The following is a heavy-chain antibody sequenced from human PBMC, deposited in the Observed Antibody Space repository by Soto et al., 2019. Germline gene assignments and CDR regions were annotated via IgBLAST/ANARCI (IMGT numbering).Heavy chain of an antibody. CDR3: ARDFSSRPTTVTYFDY. D-gene: IGHD4-17*01. Sequence: PGGSLRLSCAASGFTFSSYSMNWVRQAPGKGLEWVSSISSSSSYIYYADSVKGRFTISRDNAKNSLYLQMNSLRAEDTAVYYCARDFSSRPTTVTYFDYWGQGTLVTVSS. CDR2: ISSSSSYI. CDR1: GFTFSSYS. J-gene: IGHJ4*02. V-gene: IGHV3-21*01.